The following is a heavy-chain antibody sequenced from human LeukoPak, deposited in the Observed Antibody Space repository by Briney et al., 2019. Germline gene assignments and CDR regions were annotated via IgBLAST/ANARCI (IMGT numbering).Heavy chain of an antibody. J-gene: IGHJ4*02. CDR2: ITPNSAGT. D-gene: IGHD5-12*01. CDR3: ARDERHLSGYDQFDY. V-gene: IGHV1-2*02. CDR1: GYTFTAIY. Sequence: ASVTLSFTASGYTFTAIYIHWVRHPPGQGLEWMGWITPNSAGTDYAKTFQGRLTMTRDTSISTVYMELTRLTADDTAVYYCARDERHLSGYDQFDYGGKGTLVAV.